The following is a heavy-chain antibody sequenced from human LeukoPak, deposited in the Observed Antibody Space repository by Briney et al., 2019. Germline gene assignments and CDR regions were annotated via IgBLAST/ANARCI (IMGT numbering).Heavy chain of an antibody. CDR1: GFTFSTCW. V-gene: IGHV3-74*01. CDR3: ARARGGNFVNDY. Sequence: PGGSLRLSCAASGFTFSTCWMHWVRQAPGKGLVWVSRINSDGSSTTYADSVKGRFTISRDNAKNTLYLQMNSLRAEDTAVYYCARARGGNFVNDYWGQGTLVTVSS. D-gene: IGHD4-23*01. CDR2: INSDGSST. J-gene: IGHJ4*02.